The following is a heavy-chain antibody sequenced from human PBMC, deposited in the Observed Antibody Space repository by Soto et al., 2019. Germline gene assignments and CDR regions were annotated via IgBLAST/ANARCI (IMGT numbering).Heavy chain of an antibody. CDR1: GFTFSSYS. CDR2: ISSSSSYI. V-gene: IGHV3-21*01. D-gene: IGHD2-15*01. Sequence: GGSLRLSCAASGFTFSSYSMNWVRQAPGKGLEWVSSISSSSSYIYYADSVKGRFTISRDNAKNSLYLQMNSLRAEDTAVYYCARDPFQWDVVVVAATPGGAWNWFDPWGQGTLVTVSS. CDR3: ARDPFQWDVVVVAATPGGAWNWFDP. J-gene: IGHJ5*02.